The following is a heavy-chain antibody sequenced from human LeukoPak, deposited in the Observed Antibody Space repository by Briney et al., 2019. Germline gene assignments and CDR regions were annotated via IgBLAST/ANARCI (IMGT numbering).Heavy chain of an antibody. Sequence: SVKVSCKASGYTFTSYGISWVRQAPGQGLEWMGWISAYNGKTNYAQKLQGRVTMTTDTSTSTAYMELRSLRSDDTAVYYCARDPRFLEWLLPRNNYYYGMDVWGQGTTVTVSS. V-gene: IGHV1-18*01. J-gene: IGHJ6*02. D-gene: IGHD3-3*01. CDR1: GYTFTSYG. CDR3: ARDPRFLEWLLPRNNYYYGMDV. CDR2: ISAYNGKT.